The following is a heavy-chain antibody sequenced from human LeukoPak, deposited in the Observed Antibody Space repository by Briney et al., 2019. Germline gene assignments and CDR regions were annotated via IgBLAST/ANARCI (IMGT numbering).Heavy chain of an antibody. CDR1: GFTFSSYS. J-gene: IGHJ4*02. D-gene: IGHD2/OR15-2a*01. CDR3: ARGFFYGDPFFDY. CDR2: INTDSTYI. V-gene: IGHV3-21*06. Sequence: GGSLRLSCAASGFTFSSYSMNWVRQAPGKSLEWVASINTDSTYIYYADSMKGRFTISRDNAENSLYLQMNSLRAEDTAVYYCARGFFYGDPFFDYWGQGSLVTVSS.